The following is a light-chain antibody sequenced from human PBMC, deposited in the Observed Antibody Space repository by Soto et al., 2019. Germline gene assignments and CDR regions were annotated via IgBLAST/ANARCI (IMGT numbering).Light chain of an antibody. CDR1: QSVSSY. CDR3: QQRSNWSYT. Sequence: EIVLTQSPATLSLSPGERANLSCRASQSVSSYLAWYQQKLGQAPRLLIYDASNRATGIPARFSGSGSGTDFTLTISSLEPEDFAVYYCQQRSNWSYTFGQGTKLEIK. J-gene: IGKJ2*01. CDR2: DAS. V-gene: IGKV3-11*01.